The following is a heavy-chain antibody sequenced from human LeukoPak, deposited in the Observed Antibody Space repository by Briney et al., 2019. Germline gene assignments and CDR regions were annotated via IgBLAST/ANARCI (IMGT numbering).Heavy chain of an antibody. Sequence: GRSLRLSCAGSGFTFNSYGMHWVRQAPGKGLEWVAVISYDGSNKYYADSVKGRFTISRDNSKNTLYLQMNSLRAEDTAVYYCAKGYMVRGVIPAPFDYWGQGTLVTVSS. J-gene: IGHJ4*02. V-gene: IGHV3-30*18. D-gene: IGHD3-10*01. CDR2: ISYDGSNK. CDR1: GFTFNSYG. CDR3: AKGYMVRGVIPAPFDY.